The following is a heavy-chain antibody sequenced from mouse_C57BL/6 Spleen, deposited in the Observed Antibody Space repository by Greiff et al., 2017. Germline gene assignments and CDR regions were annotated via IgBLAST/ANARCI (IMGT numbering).Heavy chain of an antibody. CDR3: ARDGNFDY. CDR2: ISDGGSYT. V-gene: IGHV5-4*01. CDR1: GFTFSSYA. J-gene: IGHJ2*01. D-gene: IGHD1-1*02. Sequence: EVQLQESGGGLVKPGGSLKLSCAASGFTFSSYAMSWVRQTPEKRLEWVATISDGGSYTYYPDNVKGRFTISRDNAKNNLYLQMSHLKSEDTAMYYCARDGNFDYWGQGTTRTVSS.